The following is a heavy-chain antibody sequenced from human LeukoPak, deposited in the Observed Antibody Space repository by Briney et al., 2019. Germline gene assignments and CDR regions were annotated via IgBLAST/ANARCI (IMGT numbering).Heavy chain of an antibody. CDR3: AKLAPDYAYSSGWYDNWFDP. J-gene: IGHJ5*02. Sequence: PGGSLRLSCAASGFTFSSYGMSWVRQAPGKGLEWVSAISGSGGSTYYADSVKGRFTISRDNSKNTLYLQMNSLRAEDTAVYYCAKLAPDYAYSSGWYDNWFDPWGQGTLVTVSS. V-gene: IGHV3-23*01. CDR1: GFTFSSYG. D-gene: IGHD6-19*01. CDR2: ISGSGGST.